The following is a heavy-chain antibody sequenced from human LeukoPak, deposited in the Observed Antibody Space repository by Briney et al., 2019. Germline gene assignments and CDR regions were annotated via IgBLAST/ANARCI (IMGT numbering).Heavy chain of an antibody. D-gene: IGHD3-9*01. CDR1: GFTFSAYG. CDR2: IWYDGSYK. V-gene: IGHV3-33*01. J-gene: IGHJ3*02. Sequence: GGSLRLSCAASGFTFSAYGMHWVRQAPGRGLEWVAVIWYDGSYKHYADSVEGRFTISRDNSKNTLYLQMNSLRAEDTAVYYCATRASYYDILTGPDAFDIWGQGTMVTVSS. CDR3: ATRASYYDILTGPDAFDI.